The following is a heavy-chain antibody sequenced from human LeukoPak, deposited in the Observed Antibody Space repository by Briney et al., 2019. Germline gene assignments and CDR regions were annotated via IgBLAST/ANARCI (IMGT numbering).Heavy chain of an antibody. CDR3: ARHHGYLWMAYLRPGDYSAF. Sequence: SETLSLTCTVSGGSISSTNYYWGWIRQPPGKRLEWIGTIYYSGDTYYSPSLKSRITISRDTSKNLFSLSLTSVTAADTAVYYCARHHGYLWMAYLRPGDYSAFWGQGTLVSVSS. J-gene: IGHJ4*02. CDR1: GGSISSTNYY. CDR2: IYYSGDT. D-gene: IGHD3-16*01. V-gene: IGHV4-39*01.